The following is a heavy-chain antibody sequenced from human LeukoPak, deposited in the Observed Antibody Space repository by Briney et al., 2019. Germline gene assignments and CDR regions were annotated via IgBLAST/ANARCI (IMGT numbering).Heavy chain of an antibody. Sequence: PSETLSLTCTVSGGSISSYYWTWLRQPPGKGLEWIGYIYNSGSTNYNPSLKSRVTISLDTSKNQFSLKLSSVTAADTAVYYCARSINWNEIGFDYWGQGTLVTVSS. V-gene: IGHV4-59*08. D-gene: IGHD1-20*01. CDR2: IYNSGST. J-gene: IGHJ4*02. CDR1: GGSISSYY. CDR3: ARSINWNEIGFDY.